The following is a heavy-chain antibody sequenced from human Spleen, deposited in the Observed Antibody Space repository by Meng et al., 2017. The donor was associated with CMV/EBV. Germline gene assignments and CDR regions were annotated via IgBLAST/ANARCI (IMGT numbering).Heavy chain of an antibody. V-gene: IGHV4-39*07. D-gene: IGHD3-3*01. CDR1: GDSIRSGSYY. CDR3: ARDHPPSTVFGVVISSPKSYYSYGMDV. J-gene: IGHJ6*02. CDR2: VYQTGNT. Sequence: SETLCLTCTVSGDSIRSGSYYWGWIRQPPGKGLQWIGSVYQTGNTYYNPSLESRVTVSIDTSKNQFSRILHSVTAADTAVYYCARDHPPSTVFGVVISSPKSYYSYGMDVWGQGTTVTVSS.